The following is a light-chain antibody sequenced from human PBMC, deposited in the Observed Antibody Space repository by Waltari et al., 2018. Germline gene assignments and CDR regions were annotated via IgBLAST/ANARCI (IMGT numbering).Light chain of an antibody. CDR2: RNN. V-gene: IGLV10-54*04. CDR3: SAWDTSLSAVV. CDR1: SNNTGNQG. J-gene: IGLJ2*01. Sequence: QTGLTQPPSVSKDLRQTATLTCSGHSNNTGNQGAAWLQQRQGHPPNLLSYRNNNRPSGISERFFASRSGNTASLTITGLQPEDEAVYYCSAWDTSLSAVVFGGGTRLTVL.